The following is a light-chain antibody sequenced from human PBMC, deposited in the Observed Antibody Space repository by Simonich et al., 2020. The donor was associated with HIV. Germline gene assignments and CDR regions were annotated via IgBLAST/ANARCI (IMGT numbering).Light chain of an antibody. Sequence: DIVMTQSPLSLPVTPGEPASISCRSNQSLLHSNGFNYLDWYLQKPGQSPQLLIYLGSNRASGVPDRVSGSGSGTDFTLKISRVEAEDVGVYYCMQALQTPPTFGQGTKLEIK. V-gene: IGKV2-28*01. CDR2: LGS. CDR1: QSLLHSNGFNY. J-gene: IGKJ2*01. CDR3: MQALQTPPT.